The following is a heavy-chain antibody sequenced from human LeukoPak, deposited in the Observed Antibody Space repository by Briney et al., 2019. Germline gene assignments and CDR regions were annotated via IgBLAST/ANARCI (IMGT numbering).Heavy chain of an antibody. CDR2: IGGSDGRT. CDR1: GFTVSTNY. J-gene: IGHJ4*02. D-gene: IGHD2-15*01. CDR3: AKTDIGLVVAGTLDS. V-gene: IGHV3-23*01. Sequence: GGSLRLSCAASGFTVSTNYMSWVRQAPGKGLGWVSSIGGSDGRTYYADSVKGRFTVSRDNTKNTLYLQLDSLRVEDTGLYYCAKTDIGLVVAGTLDSWGQGTQVTVFS.